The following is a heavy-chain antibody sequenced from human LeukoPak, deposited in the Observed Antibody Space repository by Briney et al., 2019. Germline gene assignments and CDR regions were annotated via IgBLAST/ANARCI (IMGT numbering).Heavy chain of an antibody. CDR1: GGSFSGYY. D-gene: IGHD3-22*01. CDR3: ARSPHGGYYDSSGYNRPFDY. V-gene: IGHV4-34*01. Sequence: SETLSLTCAVYGGSFSGYYWSWIRQPPGKGLEWIGEINHSGSTNYNPSLKSRVTISVDTSKNQVSLKLSSVTAADTAVYYCARSPHGGYYDSSGYNRPFDYWGQGTLVTVSS. J-gene: IGHJ4*02. CDR2: INHSGST.